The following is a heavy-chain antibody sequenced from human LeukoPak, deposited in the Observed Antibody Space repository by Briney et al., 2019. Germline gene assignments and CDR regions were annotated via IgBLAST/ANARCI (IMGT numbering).Heavy chain of an antibody. Sequence: GGSLRLSCAASGFTFSSYGMHWVRQAPGKGLEWVAFIRYDGSNKYYADSVKGRFTISRDNSKNTLYLQMNSLRAEDTAVYYCAKDDSGYDYYFDYWGQGTLVTVSS. V-gene: IGHV3-30*02. CDR3: AKDDSGYDYYFDY. J-gene: IGHJ4*02. CDR2: IRYDGSNK. CDR1: GFTFSSYG. D-gene: IGHD5-12*01.